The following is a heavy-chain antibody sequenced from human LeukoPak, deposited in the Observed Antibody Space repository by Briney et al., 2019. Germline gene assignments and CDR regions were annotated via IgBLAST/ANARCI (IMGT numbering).Heavy chain of an antibody. CDR3: ARAERNAGVFDY. Sequence: PGGSLRLSCAASGFTFTNDFMTWVRQAPGKGLEWVANMKVDGSDIHYVDSVKGRFTISRDNSRNTLFLQVNSLRAEDTAVYYCARAERNAGVFDYWGQGTLVTVSS. CDR2: MKVDGSDI. D-gene: IGHD3-3*01. V-gene: IGHV3-7*01. CDR1: GFTFTNDF. J-gene: IGHJ4*02.